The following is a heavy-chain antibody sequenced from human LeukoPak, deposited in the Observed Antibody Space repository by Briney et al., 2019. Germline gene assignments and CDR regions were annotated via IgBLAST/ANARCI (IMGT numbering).Heavy chain of an antibody. CDR2: IRQDGSEK. D-gene: IGHD3-22*01. V-gene: IGHV3-7*01. CDR1: GFTFSSYA. J-gene: IGHJ3*02. Sequence: GRSLRLSCAASGFTFSSYAMHWVRQAPGKGLEWVANIRQDGSEKYYVDSVKGRFTISRDNAKNSLYLQMNSLRAEDTAVYYCARNSYDNSGDYDIVDAFDIWGQGTMVTVSS. CDR3: ARNSYDNSGDYDIVDAFDI.